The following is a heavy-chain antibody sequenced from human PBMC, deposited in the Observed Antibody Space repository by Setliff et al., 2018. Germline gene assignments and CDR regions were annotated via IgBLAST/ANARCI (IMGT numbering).Heavy chain of an antibody. Sequence: SVKVSCKASGGTFSSYGISWVRQAPGQGLEWMGGTIPSFGSTNYAQKFQGRVTIITDESTSTAYMELSSLRTEDSAVYYCARGALRAAPGRDPFDFWGQGTMVTVSS. V-gene: IGHV1-69*05. J-gene: IGHJ4*02. CDR3: ARGALRAAPGRDPFDF. CDR2: TIPSFGST. D-gene: IGHD6-6*01. CDR1: GGTFSSYG.